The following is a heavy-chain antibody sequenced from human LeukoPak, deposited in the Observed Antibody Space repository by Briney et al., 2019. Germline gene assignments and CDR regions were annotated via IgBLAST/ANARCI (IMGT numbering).Heavy chain of an antibody. CDR3: ARGRRGCDY. CDR1: SGSFSGYY. CDR2: INHSGST. J-gene: IGHJ4*02. Sequence: SETLSLTCAVYSGSFSGYYWSWIRQPPGKGLEWIGEINHSGSTNYNPSLKSRVTISVDTSKNQFSLKLSSVTAADTAVYYCARGRRGCDYWGQGTLVTVSS. V-gene: IGHV4-34*01.